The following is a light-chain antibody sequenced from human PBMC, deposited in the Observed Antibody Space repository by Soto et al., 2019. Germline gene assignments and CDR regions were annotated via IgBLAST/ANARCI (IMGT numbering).Light chain of an antibody. V-gene: IGKV1-27*01. CDR1: QGISNY. CDR3: QNYESPPLT. J-gene: IGKJ3*01. Sequence: DIQMTQSPSSLSASVGDRVTITCRASQGISNYLAWYQQRPGRVPKLLIYAASGLQSGVPSRFSGSGSGTDFSLTISSLQPEDVAIYYCQNYESPPLTAGPGTRVDIK. CDR2: AAS.